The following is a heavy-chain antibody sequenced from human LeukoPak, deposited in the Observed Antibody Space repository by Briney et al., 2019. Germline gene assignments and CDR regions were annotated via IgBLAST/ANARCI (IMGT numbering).Heavy chain of an antibody. Sequence: SETLSLTCTVSGGSISSGSYYWSWIRQPAGKGLEWIGRIYTSGSTNYNPSLKSRVTISVGTSKNQFSLKLSSVTAADAAVYYCARTRADYDILTGYYNYYYMDVWGKGTTVTVSS. CDR3: ARTRADYDILTGYYNYYYMDV. J-gene: IGHJ6*03. CDR1: GGSISSGSYY. D-gene: IGHD3-9*01. V-gene: IGHV4-61*02. CDR2: IYTSGST.